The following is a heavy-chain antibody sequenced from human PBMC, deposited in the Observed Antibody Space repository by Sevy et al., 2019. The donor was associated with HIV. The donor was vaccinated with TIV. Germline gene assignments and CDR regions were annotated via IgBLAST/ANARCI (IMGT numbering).Heavy chain of an antibody. CDR2: IRSKAYGGTT. D-gene: IGHD2-2*01. J-gene: IGHJ6*02. CDR1: GFTFGDYA. V-gene: IGHV3-49*03. Sequence: GGSLRLSCTASGFTFGDYAMSWFRQAPGKGLEWVGFIRSKAYGGTTEYAASVKCRFTTSRDDSKSIAYLQMNSLKTEDTAVYYCTRVPSDPSYYYYYYGMDVWGQGTTVTVSS. CDR3: TRVPSDPSYYYYYYGMDV.